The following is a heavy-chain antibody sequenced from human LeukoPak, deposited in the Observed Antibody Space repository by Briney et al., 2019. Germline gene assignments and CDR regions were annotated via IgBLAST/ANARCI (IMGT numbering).Heavy chain of an antibody. J-gene: IGHJ3*02. D-gene: IGHD3-10*01. CDR2: IYYSGST. V-gene: IGHV4-30-4*07. Sequence: SETLCLTCAVSGGSISSGGYSWSWIRQPPGKGLEWIGYIYYSGSTYYNPSLKSRVTISVDTSKDQFSLKLISVTAADTAVYYCASSITLVRGVITLAAFGIWGQGTMVTVSS. CDR3: ASSITLVRGVITLAAFGI. CDR1: GGSISSGGYS.